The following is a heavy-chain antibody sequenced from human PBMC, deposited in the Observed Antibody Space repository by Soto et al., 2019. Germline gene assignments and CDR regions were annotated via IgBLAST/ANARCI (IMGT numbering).Heavy chain of an antibody. CDR3: ARAGITMVRGDLGMDV. J-gene: IGHJ6*02. Sequence: PGGSLRLSCAASGFTFSSYCMHWVRQAPGKGLEWVAVIWYDGSNKYYADSVKGRFTISRDNSKNTLYLQMNSLRAEDTAVYYCARAGITMVRGDLGMDVWGQGTTVTVSS. V-gene: IGHV3-33*01. CDR1: GFTFSSYC. D-gene: IGHD3-10*01. CDR2: IWYDGSNK.